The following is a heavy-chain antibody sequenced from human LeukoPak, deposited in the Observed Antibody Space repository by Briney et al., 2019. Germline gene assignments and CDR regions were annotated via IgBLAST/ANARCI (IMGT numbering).Heavy chain of an antibody. CDR3: ARGYYYDSSGCNDY. CDR2: IIPILGIA. CDR1: GGTFSSYA. J-gene: IGHJ4*02. D-gene: IGHD3-22*01. V-gene: IGHV1-69*04. Sequence: SVKVSCKASGGTFSSYAISWVRQAPGEGLEWMGRIIPILGIANYAQKFQGRVTITADKSTSTAYMELSSLRSEDTAVYYCARGYYYDSSGCNDYWGQGTLVTVSS.